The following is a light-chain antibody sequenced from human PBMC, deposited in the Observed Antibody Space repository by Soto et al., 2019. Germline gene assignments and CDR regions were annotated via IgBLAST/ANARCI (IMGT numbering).Light chain of an antibody. CDR2: KAS. CDR3: QQYDLYPWT. J-gene: IGKJ1*01. V-gene: IGKV1-5*03. Sequence: DIQMTQSPSTLSASVGDRVTISCRASQSISSWLAWYQQKPGKAPKLLIYKASSLESGVPSRFSGSGSGTEFPLTISSLQPDDFANYCYQQYDLYPWTFGQGTKVEIK. CDR1: QSISSW.